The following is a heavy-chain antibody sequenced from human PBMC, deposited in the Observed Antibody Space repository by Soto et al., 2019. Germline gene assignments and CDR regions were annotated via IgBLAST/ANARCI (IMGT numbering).Heavy chain of an antibody. D-gene: IGHD3-3*01. J-gene: IGHJ6*02. Sequence: PSETLSLTCTVSGVSISSGGYYWSLIRQHPGKGLEWIGYIYYSGSTYYNPSLKSRVTISVDTSKNQFSLKLSSVTAADTAVYYCARCITIFGNHHYGMDVWGQVTTVTVSS. CDR1: GVSISSGGYY. CDR2: IYYSGST. V-gene: IGHV4-31*03. CDR3: ARCITIFGNHHYGMDV.